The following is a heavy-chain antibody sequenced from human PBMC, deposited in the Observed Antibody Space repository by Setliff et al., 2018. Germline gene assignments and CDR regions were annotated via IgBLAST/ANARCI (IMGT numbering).Heavy chain of an antibody. D-gene: IGHD3-22*01. CDR1: GYTFNSYG. V-gene: IGHV1-18*01. Sequence: ASVKVSCKASGYTFNSYGINWLRQAPGQGLEWLGWISPYNGNTKYAQTVRDRITMATDTSTRTSYMELSSLRSGDTAVYFCARSSDSGYYHQRDAFDIWGQGTMVTVSS. CDR3: ARSSDSGYYHQRDAFDI. J-gene: IGHJ3*02. CDR2: ISPYNGNT.